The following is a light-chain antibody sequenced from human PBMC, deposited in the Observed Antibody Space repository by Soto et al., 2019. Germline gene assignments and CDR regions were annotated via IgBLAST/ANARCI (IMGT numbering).Light chain of an antibody. CDR2: AAS. Sequence: AIRMTQSPSSLSASTGDRVTITCRASQGISSYLAWYQQKPGKAPKLLIFAASRLQTGVPLRFSGSGSGTNFTLTISNLHPEDFATYSCQQTYRIPLTFGGGTKVDIK. CDR1: QGISSY. J-gene: IGKJ4*01. CDR3: QQTYRIPLT. V-gene: IGKV1-8*01.